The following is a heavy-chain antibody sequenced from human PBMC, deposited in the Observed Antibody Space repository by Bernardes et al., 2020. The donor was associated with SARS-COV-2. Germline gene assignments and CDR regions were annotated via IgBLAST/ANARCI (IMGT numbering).Heavy chain of an antibody. V-gene: IGHV4-59*08. J-gene: IGHJ4*02. CDR1: GGSISSYY. CDR2: IYYSGST. D-gene: IGHD6-19*01. CDR3: ARHHRFPPYSSGWFLDY. Sequence: SETLSLTCTVSGGSISSYYWSWIRQPPGKGLEWIGYIYYSGSTNYNPSLKSRVTISVDTSKNQFSLKLSSVTAADTAVYYCARHHRFPPYSSGWFLDYWGQGTLVTVSS.